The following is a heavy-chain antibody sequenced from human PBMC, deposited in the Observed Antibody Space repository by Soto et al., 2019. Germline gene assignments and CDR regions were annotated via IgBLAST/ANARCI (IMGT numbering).Heavy chain of an antibody. J-gene: IGHJ5*02. D-gene: IGHD3-3*02. CDR2: ICHSGST. V-gene: IGHV4-30-2*06. Sequence: PSETLSVTCSLAGSTVTTGRSPSNWIRQSPATGLERIAYICHSGSTDYNPSLKSRVTISVHRSENQLSLKLTSVTAADTAVSYCVRESVASDPNSFDTWGPGTLVTVSS. CDR1: GSTVTTGRSP. CDR3: VRESVASDPNSFDT.